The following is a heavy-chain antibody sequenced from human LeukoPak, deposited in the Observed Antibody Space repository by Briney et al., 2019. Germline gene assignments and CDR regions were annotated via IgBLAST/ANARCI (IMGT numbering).Heavy chain of an antibody. Sequence: AGGSLRLSCAASGFTFSSYAMHWVRQAPGKGLEWVAVISYDGSNKYYADSVKGRFTISRDNSKNTLYLQMNSLRAEDTAVYYCAGGRMATISLFDYWGQGTLVTVSS. J-gene: IGHJ4*02. V-gene: IGHV3-30*01. D-gene: IGHD5-24*01. CDR1: GFTFSSYA. CDR3: AGGRMATISLFDY. CDR2: ISYDGSNK.